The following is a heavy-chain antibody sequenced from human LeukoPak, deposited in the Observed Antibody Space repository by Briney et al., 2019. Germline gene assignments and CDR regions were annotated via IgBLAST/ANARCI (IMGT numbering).Heavy chain of an antibody. Sequence: PGGSLRLSCAASGFTFSSYAMSWVRQAPGMGLEWVSTISGNGGATYYADSAKGRFTISRDNSKNTLYLQMNSLRAEDTAVYYCARGMESIAAFDLWGQGTMVTVSS. CDR2: ISGNGGAT. V-gene: IGHV3-23*01. J-gene: IGHJ3*01. D-gene: IGHD6-6*01. CDR1: GFTFSSYA. CDR3: ARGMESIAAFDL.